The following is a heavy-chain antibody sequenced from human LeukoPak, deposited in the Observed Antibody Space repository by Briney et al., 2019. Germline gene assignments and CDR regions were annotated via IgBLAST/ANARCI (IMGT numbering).Heavy chain of an antibody. CDR1: GYSFTSYW. CDR2: IYPGDYDT. Sequence: GESLKISCKGSGYSFTSYWIGWVRQMPGKGLEWMGIIYPGDYDTRYSPSLQGPVTISADKSISTAYLQWSSLKASDTAMYYCARHCSGGSCYPSGTDYWGQGTLVTVSS. D-gene: IGHD2-15*01. J-gene: IGHJ4*02. V-gene: IGHV5-51*01. CDR3: ARHCSGGSCYPSGTDY.